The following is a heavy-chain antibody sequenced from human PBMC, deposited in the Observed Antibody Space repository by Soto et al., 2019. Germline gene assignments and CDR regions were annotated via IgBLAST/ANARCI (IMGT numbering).Heavy chain of an antibody. CDR1: GFTFDDYA. Sequence: EVQLVESGGGLVQPGRSLRLSCAASGFTFDDYAMHWVRQAPGKGLEWVSGISWNSGSIGYADSVKGRFTISRDNAKNSLYLLMNSLRAEDTASYYCAKALSSGSTDFDYWGQGTLVTVSS. D-gene: IGHD6-19*01. V-gene: IGHV3-9*01. CDR2: ISWNSGSI. J-gene: IGHJ4*02. CDR3: AKALSSGSTDFDY.